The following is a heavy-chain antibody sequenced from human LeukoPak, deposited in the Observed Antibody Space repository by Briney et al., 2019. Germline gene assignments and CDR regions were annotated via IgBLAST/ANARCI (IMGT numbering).Heavy chain of an antibody. Sequence: GGSLRLSCAASGFTFSSYGMHWVRQAPGKGLEWVAVISYDGSTNYYADSVKGRFTISRDNSKNALYMQMNSLRGEDTAVYYCGGGIAAAQRHWFDPWGQGTLVTVSS. J-gene: IGHJ5*02. CDR2: ISYDGSTN. CDR3: GGGIAAAQRHWFDP. D-gene: IGHD6-13*01. CDR1: GFTFSSYG. V-gene: IGHV3-30*03.